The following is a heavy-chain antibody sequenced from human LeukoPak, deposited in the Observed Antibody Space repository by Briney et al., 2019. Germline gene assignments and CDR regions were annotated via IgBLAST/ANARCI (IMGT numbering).Heavy chain of an antibody. D-gene: IGHD2-15*01. V-gene: IGHV1-69*13. Sequence: SVKVSCKASGGTFSSYAISWVRQAPGQGLEWMGGIIPIFGTANYAQKFQGRVTITADESTSTAYMELSSLRSEDTAVYYCARDRLRLGYERTNWFDPWGQGTLVTVSS. CDR3: ARDRLRLGYERTNWFDP. CDR2: IIPIFGTA. J-gene: IGHJ5*02. CDR1: GGTFSSYA.